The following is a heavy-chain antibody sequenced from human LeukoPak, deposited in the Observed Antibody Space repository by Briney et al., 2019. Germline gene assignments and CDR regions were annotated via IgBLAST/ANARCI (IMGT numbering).Heavy chain of an antibody. CDR2: MNPNSGNT. CDR3: ARVITMVRGAMGY. D-gene: IGHD3-10*01. V-gene: IGHV1-8*01. J-gene: IGHJ4*02. CDR1: EYTFTSYD. Sequence: ASVKVSCKASEYTFTSYDINWVRQATGQGLEWVGWMNPNSGNTGYAQKFQGRVTMTRNTSISTAYMELSSLRSEDTAVYYSARVITMVRGAMGYWGQGTLVTVSS.